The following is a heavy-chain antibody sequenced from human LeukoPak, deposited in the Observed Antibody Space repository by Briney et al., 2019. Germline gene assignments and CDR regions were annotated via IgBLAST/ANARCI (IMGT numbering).Heavy chain of an antibody. J-gene: IGHJ4*02. V-gene: IGHV3-23*01. CDR2: ISGSADST. Sequence: SGGSLRLSCAASGFTFGSYAMSWVRQAPGKGLEWVSTISGSADSTYYADSVKGRFTISRDNSKNTLYLQMNSLRAEDSAIYYCAKDYYCANWGQGTLVTVSS. CDR1: GFTFGSYA. CDR3: AKDYYCAN.